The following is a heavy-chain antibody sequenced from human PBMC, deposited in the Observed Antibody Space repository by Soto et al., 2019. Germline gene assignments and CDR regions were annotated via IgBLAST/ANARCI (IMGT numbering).Heavy chain of an antibody. V-gene: IGHV3-7*01. CDR3: AKYDFWIPGNFDP. CDR1: GFTFGNFW. J-gene: IGHJ5*02. CDR2: INKDGSEK. D-gene: IGHD3-3*01. Sequence: GGSLRLSCAASGFTFGNFWMSWVRQAPGKGLEWVANINKDGSEKSYVDSVKGRFTISRDNGKNSLYLEMNSLRAEDTAVYYCAKYDFWIPGNFDPRGQGALVTVSS.